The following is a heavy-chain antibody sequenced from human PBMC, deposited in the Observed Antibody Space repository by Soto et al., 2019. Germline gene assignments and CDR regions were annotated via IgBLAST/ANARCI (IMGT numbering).Heavy chain of an antibody. D-gene: IGHD6-13*01. V-gene: IGHV3-11*01. CDR3: ARGSSVAASHYCYGMDV. CDR2: ISSSGSTI. J-gene: IGHJ6*02. Sequence: GGSLRLSCSASGFTFSDYYMICIRQAPGKWFEWVSYISSSGSTIYYADSVKGRFTISRDNAKNSLYLQMNSLRAEDTAVYYCARGSSVAASHYCYGMDVWGQGTTVTVSS. CDR1: GFTFSDYY.